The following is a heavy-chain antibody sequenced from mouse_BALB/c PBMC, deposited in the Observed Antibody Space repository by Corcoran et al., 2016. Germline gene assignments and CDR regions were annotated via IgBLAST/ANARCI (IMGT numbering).Heavy chain of an antibody. CDR1: GYSFTSYY. CDR3: ARFYGSSYFKYFDV. Sequence: QVQLQQSGPELVKPGASVKISCKASGYSFTSYYIHWVKQRPGQGLEWIGWILPGSGNTKYNEQFKGKATLTADTSSSTAYMQLSSLTSEDSAVYFCARFYGSSYFKYFDVWGAGTTVTVSS. J-gene: IGHJ1*01. V-gene: IGHV1-66*01. D-gene: IGHD1-1*01. CDR2: ILPGSGNT.